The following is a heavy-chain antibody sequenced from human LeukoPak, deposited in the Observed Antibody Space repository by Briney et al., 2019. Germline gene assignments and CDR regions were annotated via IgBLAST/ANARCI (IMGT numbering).Heavy chain of an antibody. J-gene: IGHJ4*02. CDR1: GFSLSTSGMC. CDR2: IDWDDDK. V-gene: IGHV2-70*11. D-gene: IGHD3-10*01. CDR3: ARIVYYGSGSYYEFDY. Sequence: SGPALVKPTQTLTLTCTFSGFSLSTSGMCVSWIRQPPGKALEWLARIDWDDDKYYSTSLKTRLTISKDTSKNQVVLTMTNMDPVDTATYYCARIVYYGSGSYYEFDYWGQGTLVTVSS.